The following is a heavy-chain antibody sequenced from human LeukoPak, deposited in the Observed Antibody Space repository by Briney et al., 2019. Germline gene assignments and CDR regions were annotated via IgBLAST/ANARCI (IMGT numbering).Heavy chain of an antibody. CDR2: IYYSGST. V-gene: IGHV4-59*01. J-gene: IGHJ4*02. CDR3: ARGPHFDF. CDR1: GGSISSDY. Sequence: SETLSLTCTVSGGSISSDYWTWIRQPPGKGVEWIGYIYYSGSTNYNPSLKSRVTISVDASKNQFSLKLSSVTAADTAVYYCARGPHFDFWGQGTLVTVSS.